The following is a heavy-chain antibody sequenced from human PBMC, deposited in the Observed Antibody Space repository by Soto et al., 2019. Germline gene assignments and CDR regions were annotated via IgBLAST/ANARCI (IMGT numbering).Heavy chain of an antibody. V-gene: IGHV3-21*01. J-gene: IGHJ4*02. D-gene: IGHD3-9*01. CDR3: AREEDHYDILTGPYYFDY. CDR1: GFTFSSYS. Sequence: AGGSLRLSCAASGFTFSSYSMNWVRQAPGKGLEWVSSISSSSSYIYYADSVKGRFTISRDNAKNSLYLQMNSLRAEDTAVYYCAREEDHYDILTGPYYFDYWGQRSLVTVSS. CDR2: ISSSSSYI.